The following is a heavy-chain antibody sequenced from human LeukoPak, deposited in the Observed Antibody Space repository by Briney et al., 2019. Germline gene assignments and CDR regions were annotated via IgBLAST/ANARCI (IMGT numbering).Heavy chain of an antibody. J-gene: IGHJ4*02. Sequence: PGGSLRLSCAASGFTFDDYAMHWVRQAPGKGLEWVSGISWNRGSIGYADSVKGRFTISRDNAKNSLYLQMTSLRAEDTALYYCAKDNSGSSYFDYWGQGTLVTVSS. CDR2: ISWNRGSI. D-gene: IGHD1-26*01. V-gene: IGHV3-9*01. CDR1: GFTFDDYA. CDR3: AKDNSGSSYFDY.